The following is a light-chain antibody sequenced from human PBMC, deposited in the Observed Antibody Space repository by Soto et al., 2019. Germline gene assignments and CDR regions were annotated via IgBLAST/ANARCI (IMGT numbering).Light chain of an antibody. CDR3: QQYNSWPET. CDR2: DAS. Sequence: EIVLTQSPGTLSLSPGERATLSCRASQSVSSSYLAWYQQKPGQAPRLLIYDASTRATGIPARFSGSGSGTEFTLTISSLQSEDFAVYYCQQYNSWPETFGQGTKVDI. CDR1: QSVSSSY. J-gene: IGKJ1*01. V-gene: IGKV3-15*01.